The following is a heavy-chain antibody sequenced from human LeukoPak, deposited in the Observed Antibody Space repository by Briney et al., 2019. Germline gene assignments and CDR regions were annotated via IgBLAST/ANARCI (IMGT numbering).Heavy chain of an antibody. CDR3: AKRGYTSSWTAFDY. D-gene: IGHD6-13*01. V-gene: IGHV1-18*01. J-gene: IGHJ4*02. CDR2: ISAYNGNT. CDR1: GYTFTSYG. Sequence: ASVKVSCKASGYTFTSYGISWVRQAPGQGLEWMGWISAYNGNTNFAQKLQGRVTMTTDTSTSTAYMDLRSLRSDDTAVYYCAKRGYTSSWTAFDYWGQGTLVTVSS.